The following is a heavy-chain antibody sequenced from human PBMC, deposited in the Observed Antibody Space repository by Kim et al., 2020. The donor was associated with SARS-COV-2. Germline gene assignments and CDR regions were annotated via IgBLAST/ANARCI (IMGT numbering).Heavy chain of an antibody. CDR3: AKGPVGSSWYSLSFADY. V-gene: IGHV3-23*01. CDR2: IRGSGGST. Sequence: GGSLRLSCAASGFTFSSYAMSWVRQAPGKGLEWVSAIRGSGGSTYYADSVKGRFTISRDNSKNTLYLQMNSLRAEDTAVYYCAKGPVGSSWYSLSFADYWGQGTLVTVSS. J-gene: IGHJ4*02. D-gene: IGHD6-13*01. CDR1: GFTFSSYA.